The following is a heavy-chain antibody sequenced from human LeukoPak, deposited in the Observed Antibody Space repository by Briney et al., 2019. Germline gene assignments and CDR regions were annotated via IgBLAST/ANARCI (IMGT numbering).Heavy chain of an antibody. CDR2: RYHSGNT. CDR3: ARERSITMVRGASYGMDV. D-gene: IGHD3-10*01. V-gene: IGHV4-30-2*01. J-gene: IGHJ6*02. Sequence: PSETLSLTCAVSGGSISSGGYSWTWIRRPPGKGLEWIGYRYHSGNTYYNPSLQSRVTISVDGSKNQFSLKLSSVTAADTAVYYCARERSITMVRGASYGMDVWGQGITVTVSS. CDR1: GGSISSGGYS.